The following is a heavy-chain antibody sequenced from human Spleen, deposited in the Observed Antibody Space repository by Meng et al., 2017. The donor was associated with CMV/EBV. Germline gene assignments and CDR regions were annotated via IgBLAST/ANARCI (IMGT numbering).Heavy chain of an antibody. CDR3: ARPVRGVHCNTGSCPLNDGFDI. V-gene: IGHV3-21*01. CDR1: GFTLSDYT. J-gene: IGHJ3*02. D-gene: IGHD2-15*01. Sequence: GGSLRLSCEASGFTLSDYTMNWVRQAPGKGLEWVSSISSSSSYIYYAGSLKGRFTISRENAKNTLYLQMNSLRAEDTANYYCARPVRGVHCNTGSCPLNDGFDIWGRGTMVTVSS. CDR2: ISSSSSYI.